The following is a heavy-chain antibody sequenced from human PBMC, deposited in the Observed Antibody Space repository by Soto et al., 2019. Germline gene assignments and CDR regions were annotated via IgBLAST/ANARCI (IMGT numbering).Heavy chain of an antibody. Sequence: QVQLVESGGGVVQPGRSLRLSCAASGFSFSTYGMYWVRQAPGKGPEWVAVISYDGSNKDYGDSVKGRFTISRDNSKNTLYLQMNSLRAEDTAVYYCAKSSSSSSNYYYSMDVWGQGTTVTVSS. CDR1: GFSFSTYG. CDR3: AKSSSSSSNYYYSMDV. J-gene: IGHJ6*02. D-gene: IGHD6-6*01. CDR2: ISYDGSNK. V-gene: IGHV3-30*18.